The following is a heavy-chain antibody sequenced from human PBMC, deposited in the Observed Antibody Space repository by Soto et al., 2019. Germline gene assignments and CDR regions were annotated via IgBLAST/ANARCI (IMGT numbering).Heavy chain of an antibody. CDR2: IHAGNGNT. J-gene: IGHJ4*02. CDR3: ARGVAFLDY. D-gene: IGHD2-15*01. CDR1: GYTFSSYA. Sequence: ASVKVSCKASGYTFSSYAIHWVRQAPGQGLEWMGWIHAGNGNTKYSQSFQGRVTISRDTSATTAYMELNSLRSEQTAVYYCARGVAFLDYWGKGTLVTVSS. V-gene: IGHV1-3*01.